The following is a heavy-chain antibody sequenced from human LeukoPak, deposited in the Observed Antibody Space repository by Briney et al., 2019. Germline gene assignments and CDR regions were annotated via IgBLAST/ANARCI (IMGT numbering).Heavy chain of an antibody. V-gene: IGHV1-2*02. CDR2: INPNSGGT. CDR1: GYTFTGYY. D-gene: IGHD6-6*01. J-gene: IGHJ4*02. Sequence: GASVKVSCKASGYTFTGYYIHWVRQAPGQGLEWMGWINPNSGGTKYAQKFQGRVTVTRATSISTAYMEVSRLTSDDTAVYYCARDRSSSAGDWGQGTLVAVSS. CDR3: ARDRSSSAGD.